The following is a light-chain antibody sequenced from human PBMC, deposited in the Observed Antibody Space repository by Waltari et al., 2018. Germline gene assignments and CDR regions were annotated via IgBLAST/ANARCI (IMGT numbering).Light chain of an antibody. J-gene: IGKJ1*01. CDR1: QSLLHSDGRTY. Sequence: DIVMTQTPLSLSVTPGQPAAISCKSSQSLLHSDGRTYLYWYLRKPGQSPQPLIYEVSNRFSGVSDRFSGSGSGTDFTLKISRMEAEDVGVYYCMQSIEVPRTFGQGTKVEIK. CDR3: MQSIEVPRT. V-gene: IGKV2D-29*02. CDR2: EVS.